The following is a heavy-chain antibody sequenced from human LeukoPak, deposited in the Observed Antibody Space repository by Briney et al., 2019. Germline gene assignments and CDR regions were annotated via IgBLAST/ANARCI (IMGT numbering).Heavy chain of an antibody. J-gene: IGHJ3*01. Sequence: GGSLRLSCAAAGFTVSNNYLSWVRQAPGKGLEWVSVVYGGGSTYYADSVEGRFTISRDNSKNTLFLQMNSLRIEDTAVYYCAKANPLIVGARAGGPINFWGQGTMVTVSS. D-gene: IGHD1-26*01. CDR2: VYGGGST. V-gene: IGHV3-53*05. CDR3: AKANPLIVGARAGGPINF. CDR1: GFTVSNNY.